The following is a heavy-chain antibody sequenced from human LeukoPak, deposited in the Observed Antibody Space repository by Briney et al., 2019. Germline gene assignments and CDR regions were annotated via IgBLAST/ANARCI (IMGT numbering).Heavy chain of an antibody. D-gene: IGHD3-22*01. CDR2: INHSGST. J-gene: IGHJ4*02. V-gene: IGHV4-34*01. CDR3: ARGLVYYYDSSGYYYFDY. Sequence: PSETLSLTCAVYGGSFSDYYWSWIRQPPGKGLEWIGEINHSGSTNYNPSLKSRVTISVDTSKNQFSLKLSSVTAADTAVYYCARGLVYYYDSSGYYYFDYWGQGTLVTVSS. CDR1: GGSFSDYY.